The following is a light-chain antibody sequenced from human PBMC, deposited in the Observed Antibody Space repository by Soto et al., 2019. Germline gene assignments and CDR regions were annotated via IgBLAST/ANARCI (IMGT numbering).Light chain of an antibody. CDR3: QQYNADSPYT. CDR2: GAS. J-gene: IGKJ2*01. V-gene: IGKV1-5*03. CDR1: QNVNDW. Sequence: IQMTQSPSTVSASVGDRVTIACRASQNVNDWLAWYQQKPGKAPKLLIYGASSLQTGVPSRFSGSGSGTEFTLTINSLQPDDFAPYYCQQYNADSPYTFGQGTRVDIK.